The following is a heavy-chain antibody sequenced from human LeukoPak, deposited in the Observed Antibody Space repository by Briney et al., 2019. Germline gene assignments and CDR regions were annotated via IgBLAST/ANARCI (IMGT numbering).Heavy chain of an antibody. J-gene: IGHJ6*02. CDR1: GGSISSSSYY. D-gene: IGHD6-13*01. V-gene: IGHV4-39*01. Sequence: SETLSLTCTVSGGSISSSSYYWGWIRQPPGTGLEWIGSIYYSGSTYYNPSLKSRVTISVDTPKNQFSLKLSSVTAADTAVYYCASLRGTSSSSWYVGYYYYGMDVWGQGTTVTVSS. CDR3: ASLRGTSSSSWYVGYYYYGMDV. CDR2: IYYSGST.